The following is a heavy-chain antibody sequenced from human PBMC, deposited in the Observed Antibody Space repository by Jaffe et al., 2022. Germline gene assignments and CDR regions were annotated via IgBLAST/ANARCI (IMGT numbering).Heavy chain of an antibody. CDR3: ARGGRDDSSGYYVSPPNDY. CDR1: GGSISSYY. Sequence: QVQLQESGPGLVKPSETLSLTCTVSGGSISSYYWSWIRQPPGKGLEWIGYIYYSGSTNYNPSLKSRVTISVDTSKNQFSLKLSSVTAADTAVYYCARGGRDDSSGYYVSPPNDYWGQGTLVTVSS. J-gene: IGHJ4*02. V-gene: IGHV4-59*01. CDR2: IYYSGST. D-gene: IGHD3-22*01.